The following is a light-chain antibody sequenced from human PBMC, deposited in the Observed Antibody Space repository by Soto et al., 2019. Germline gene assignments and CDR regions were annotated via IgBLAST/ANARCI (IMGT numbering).Light chain of an antibody. J-gene: IGKJ1*01. CDR1: QSVGSW. Sequence: DIQTTQSPSTLSASVKDRVTITSVASQSVGSWLAWYQQKPGKAPKLLIYAASTLQSGVPSRFSGSGYEIDLTLTIRSLQPADFATYSCQQNYSATWTFGQGTQLDIK. CDR3: QQNYSATWT. V-gene: IGKV1-39*01. CDR2: AAS.